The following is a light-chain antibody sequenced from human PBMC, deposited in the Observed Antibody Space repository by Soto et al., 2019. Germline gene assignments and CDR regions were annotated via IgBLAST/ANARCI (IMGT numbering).Light chain of an antibody. CDR2: EVT. V-gene: IGLV2-8*01. CDR1: SGDIGGYDY. Sequence: ALTQPPSASGSPGQSVTISCTGTSGDIGGYDYVSWYQQHPGKAPKLMIYEVTKRPLGVPDRFSGSKSGNTASLTVSGLQAEDEADYYCSSYAGSDNPYVFGTGTKVTVL. J-gene: IGLJ1*01. CDR3: SSYAGSDNPYV.